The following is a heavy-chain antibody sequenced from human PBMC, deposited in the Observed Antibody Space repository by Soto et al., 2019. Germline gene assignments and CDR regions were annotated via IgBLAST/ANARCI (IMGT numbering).Heavy chain of an antibody. J-gene: IGHJ4*02. CDR1: GYSFTNYW. CDR3: ARPSDVGLASSFEY. V-gene: IGHV5-51*01. Sequence: GESLKISCKGSGYSFTNYWIGWVRQMPGTGLEWMGIIYPGNSNTRYSPSFEGQVTMSADKSINTAYLKWSSLRASDTAIYFCARPSDVGLASSFEYWGQGTQVTVSS. CDR2: IYPGNSNT.